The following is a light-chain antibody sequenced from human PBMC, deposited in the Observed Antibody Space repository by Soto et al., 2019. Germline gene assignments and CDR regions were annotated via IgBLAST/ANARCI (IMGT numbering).Light chain of an antibody. CDR3: QQYGSSPPWT. Sequence: EMVLTQSPGTLSLSPGERATLSCRASQSVSSSYLAWYQQKPGQAPRLLIYGASSRATVIPDRFSGSGSGTDFTLTISRLEPEDFAVYYCQQYGSSPPWTFGQGTKVEIK. J-gene: IGKJ1*01. CDR2: GAS. V-gene: IGKV3-20*01. CDR1: QSVSSSY.